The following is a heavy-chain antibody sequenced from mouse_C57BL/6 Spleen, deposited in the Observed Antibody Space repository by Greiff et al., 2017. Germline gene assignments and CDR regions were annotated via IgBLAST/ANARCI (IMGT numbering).Heavy chain of an antibody. CDR2: IHPNSGST. D-gene: IGHD2-3*01. Sequence: VQLKQPGAELVKPGASVKLSCKASGYTFTSYWMHWVKQRPGQGLEWIGMIHPNSGSTNYNEKFKSKATLTVDKSSSTAYMQLSSLTSEDSAVYYCARSDDGYHGVAMDYWGQGTSVTVSS. J-gene: IGHJ4*01. V-gene: IGHV1-64*01. CDR1: GYTFTSYW. CDR3: ARSDDGYHGVAMDY.